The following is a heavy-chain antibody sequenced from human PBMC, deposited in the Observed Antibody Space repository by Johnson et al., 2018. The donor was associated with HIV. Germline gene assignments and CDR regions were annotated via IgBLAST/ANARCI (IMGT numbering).Heavy chain of an antibody. D-gene: IGHD3-22*01. Sequence: IYYADSVKGRFTISRDNAKNSLYLQMNSLRAEDTAVYYCATPPNHYYDSSGYAFDIWGQGTMVTVSS. CDR2: I. V-gene: IGHV3-11*04. J-gene: IGHJ3*02. CDR3: ATPPNHYYDSSGYAFDI.